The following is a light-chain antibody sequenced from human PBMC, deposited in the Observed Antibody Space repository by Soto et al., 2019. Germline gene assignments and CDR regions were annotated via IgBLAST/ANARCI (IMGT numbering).Light chain of an antibody. V-gene: IGKV3-15*01. Sequence: ETVMTQSPATLSVSPGERATLSCGASQSVSTNLAWYQQKPGQVPRLLIYGASTRASDIPARFSGSGSGTEFTLTISSLQSEDFAVYYCQQYYEWPLTFGGGTKVEIE. CDR1: QSVSTN. J-gene: IGKJ4*01. CDR2: GAS. CDR3: QQYYEWPLT.